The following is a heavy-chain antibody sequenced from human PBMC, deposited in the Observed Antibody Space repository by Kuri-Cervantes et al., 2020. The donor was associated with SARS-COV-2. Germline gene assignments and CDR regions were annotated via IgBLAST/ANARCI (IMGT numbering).Heavy chain of an antibody. J-gene: IGHJ4*02. Sequence: ASVKVSCKASGYTFTSYAMHWVRQAPGQRLEWMGWINAGNGNTKYSQKFQGRVTITRDKSTSTAYMELSSLRSEDTAVYYCARQLETTMLYYFDYRGQGTLVTVSS. CDR2: INAGNGNT. V-gene: IGHV1-3*01. D-gene: IGHD3-10*02. CDR1: GYTFTSYA. CDR3: ARQLETTMLYYFDY.